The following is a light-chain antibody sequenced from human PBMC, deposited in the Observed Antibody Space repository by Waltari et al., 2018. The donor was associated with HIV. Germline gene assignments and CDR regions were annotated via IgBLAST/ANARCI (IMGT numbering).Light chain of an antibody. J-gene: IGLJ3*02. CDR3: GTWDSSLSVWL. CDR2: AIA. Sequence: QSVLTQPPSVSAAPGQKVTISCPGSSSNIGINYVSWYRQLPGTAPKLLSYAIAKRPPGSPDRFSGSKSGTSATLGITGLQTGDEADYYCGTWDSSLSVWLFGGGTKLTVL. V-gene: IGLV1-51*01. CDR1: SSNIGINY.